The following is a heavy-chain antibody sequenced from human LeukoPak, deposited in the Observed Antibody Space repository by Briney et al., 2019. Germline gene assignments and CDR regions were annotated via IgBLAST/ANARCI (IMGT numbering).Heavy chain of an antibody. D-gene: IGHD7-27*01. CDR1: GYTFTSYD. Sequence: ASVKVSCKASGYTFTSYDFNWVRQATGQRPEWMGWMSPNSGDTGYAQKFQDRVTTTRNTSTSTAYMELSSLRSDDTAVYYCARGPPNWGYDYWGPGTLVTVSS. CDR3: ARGPPNWGYDY. J-gene: IGHJ4*02. V-gene: IGHV1-8*01. CDR2: MSPNSGDT.